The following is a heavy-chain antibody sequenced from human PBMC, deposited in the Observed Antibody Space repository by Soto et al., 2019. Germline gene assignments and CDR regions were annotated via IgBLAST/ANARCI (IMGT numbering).Heavy chain of an antibody. CDR2: ISRISNSI. V-gene: IGHV3-48*01. Sequence: EVQLVESGGGLVQPGGSLRLSCVASGFTFSSFSMNWVRQAPGKGLEWVAYISRISNSIYYADSVKGRFTISRDNAKNAVYRQMPSLRAEDTAVYYCARYDYDKHGGSFDIWGEGTKVTVSS. CDR1: GFTFSSFS. J-gene: IGHJ3*02. CDR3: ARYDYDKHGGSFDI. D-gene: IGHD4-17*01.